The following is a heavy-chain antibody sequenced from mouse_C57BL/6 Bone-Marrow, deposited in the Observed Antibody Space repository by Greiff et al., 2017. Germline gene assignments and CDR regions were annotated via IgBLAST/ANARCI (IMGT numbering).Heavy chain of an antibody. CDR1: GFSLTSYG. J-gene: IGHJ3*01. Sequence: QVQLQQSGPGLVQPSQSLSITCPVSGFSLTSYGVHWVRQSPGKGLEWLGVIWSGGSTDYTAAFISRLSISKDNSKSQVFFKMNSLQADDTAIYYCARPYDYDPWFAYWGQGTLVTVSA. CDR2: IWSGGST. V-gene: IGHV2-2*01. CDR3: ARPYDYDPWFAY. D-gene: IGHD2-4*01.